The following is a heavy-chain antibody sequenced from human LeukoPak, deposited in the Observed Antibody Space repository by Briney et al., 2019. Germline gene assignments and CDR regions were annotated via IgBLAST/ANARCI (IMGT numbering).Heavy chain of an antibody. J-gene: IGHJ6*03. D-gene: IGHD6-19*01. CDR2: INHSGST. CDR1: GGSFSGYY. CDR3: ARAIKVSSGWYGNYYYYYMDV. V-gene: IGHV4-34*01. Sequence: PSETLSLTCAVYGGSFSGYYWSWIRQPPGKGLEWIGEINHSGSTNYNPSLKSRVTISVDTSKNQFSLKLSSVTAADTAVYYCARAIKVSSGWYGNYYYYYMDVWGKGTTVTVSS.